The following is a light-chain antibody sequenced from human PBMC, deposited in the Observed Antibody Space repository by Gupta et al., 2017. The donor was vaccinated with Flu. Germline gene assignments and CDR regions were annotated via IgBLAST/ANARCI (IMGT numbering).Light chain of an antibody. CDR1: NLGNKY. V-gene: IGLV3-1*01. J-gene: IGLJ2*01. Sequence: SYELSQPPPLSVSPGQTASIPCSGDNLGNKYASWYQQRPGQSPVLVMYQDFKRPSGIPERFSGSNTGNTATLTISETQAMDEANYYCQAWDRSTVVFGGGTKLTVL. CDR2: QDF. CDR3: QAWDRSTVV.